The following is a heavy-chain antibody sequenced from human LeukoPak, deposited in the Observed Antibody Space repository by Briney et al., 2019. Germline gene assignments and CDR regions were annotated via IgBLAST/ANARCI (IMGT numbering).Heavy chain of an antibody. CDR1: GFSFSSYN. CDR3: AKAYTSGYVDY. Sequence: PGGSLRLSCAASGFSFSSYNMNWVRQAPGKGLEWVSGISDSGGSTYYADSVKGRFTISRDNSKNTLYLQMNSLRAEDTAVYYCAKAYTSGYVDYWGQGTLVTVSS. D-gene: IGHD3-22*01. V-gene: IGHV3-23*01. CDR2: ISDSGGST. J-gene: IGHJ4*02.